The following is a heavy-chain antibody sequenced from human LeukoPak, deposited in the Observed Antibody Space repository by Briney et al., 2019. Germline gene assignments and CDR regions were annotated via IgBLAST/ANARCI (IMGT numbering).Heavy chain of an antibody. CDR1: GGTFSSYA. CDR3: ARELGIAVAGIKDDAFDI. J-gene: IGHJ3*02. D-gene: IGHD6-19*01. V-gene: IGHV1-69*06. CDR2: IIPIFGTA. Sequence: ASVKVSCKASGGTFSSYAISWVRQAPGQGLEWMGGIIPIFGTANYAQKFQGRVTITADKSTSTAYMELSSLRSEDTAVYYCARELGIAVAGIKDDAFDIWGQGTMVTVSS.